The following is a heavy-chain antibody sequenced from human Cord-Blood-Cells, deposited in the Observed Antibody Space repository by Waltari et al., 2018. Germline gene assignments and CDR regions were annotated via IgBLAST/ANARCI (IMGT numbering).Heavy chain of an antibody. D-gene: IGHD1-1*01. V-gene: IGHV1-3*01. CDR1: GYTFTSYA. CDR2: INAGNGNT. CDR3: AKVLEPLGWFDP. J-gene: IGHJ5*02. Sequence: QVQLVQSGAEVQKPGASVKVSCKASGYTFTSYAMHWVRQAPGQRLEWMGWINAGNGNTKYSQKFQGRVTITRDTSASTAYMELSSLRSEDTAVYYCAKVLEPLGWFDPWGQGTLVTVSS.